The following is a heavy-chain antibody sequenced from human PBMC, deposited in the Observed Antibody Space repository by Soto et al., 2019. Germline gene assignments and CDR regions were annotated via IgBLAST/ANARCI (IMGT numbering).Heavy chain of an antibody. J-gene: IGHJ6*02. Sequence: EVQLLESGGGLVQPGGSLRPSCAASGFTFSSYALSWVRQAPGKGREWVSAISGSGGSTYYADSVKGRFTISRDNSKNTLYLQMNSLRAEDTAVYYCAKVDSSSSGRIYYYYGMDVWGQGTTVTVSS. CDR1: GFTFSSYA. CDR3: AKVDSSSSGRIYYYYGMDV. CDR2: ISGSGGST. D-gene: IGHD6-6*01. V-gene: IGHV3-23*01.